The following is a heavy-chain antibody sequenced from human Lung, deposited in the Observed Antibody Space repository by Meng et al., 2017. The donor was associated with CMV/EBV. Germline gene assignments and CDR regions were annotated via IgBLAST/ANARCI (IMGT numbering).Heavy chain of an antibody. CDR3: ARDLSGSSSWSYDAFDI. CDR2: IYYTGDT. V-gene: IGHV4-61*08. Sequence: SQTLSLTCAVSGGSVSTGGYYWTWIRQPPGKGLEWIGYIYYTGDTNYKSSLRSRLAISLDASKNQVSLKLNSVTAADTAVYYCARDLSGSSSWSYDAFDIWGQGITVTVS. CDR1: GGSVSTGGYY. D-gene: IGHD6-13*01. J-gene: IGHJ3*02.